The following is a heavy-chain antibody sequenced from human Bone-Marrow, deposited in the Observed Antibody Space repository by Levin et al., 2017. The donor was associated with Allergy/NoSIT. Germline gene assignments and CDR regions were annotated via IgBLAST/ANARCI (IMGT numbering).Heavy chain of an antibody. CDR2: ISGSGGST. Sequence: AGGSLRLSCAASGFTFSSYAMSWVRQAPGKGLEWVSAISGSGGSTYYADSVKGRFTISRDNSKNTLYLQMNSLRAEDTAVYYCAKDYDSSGYYYFDYWGQGTLVTVSS. J-gene: IGHJ4*02. CDR3: AKDYDSSGYYYFDY. V-gene: IGHV3-23*01. D-gene: IGHD3-22*01. CDR1: GFTFSSYA.